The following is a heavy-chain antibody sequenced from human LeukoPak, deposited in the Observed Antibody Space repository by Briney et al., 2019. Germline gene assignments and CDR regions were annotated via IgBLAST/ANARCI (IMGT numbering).Heavy chain of an antibody. CDR3: ARDGTYYYGSGSYYNGYYYYYYYMDV. CDR1: GFTFGSYA. CDR2: ISYDGSNK. J-gene: IGHJ6*03. D-gene: IGHD3-10*01. V-gene: IGHV3-30*04. Sequence: GGSLRLSCAASGFTFGSYAMSWVRQAPGKGLEWVAVISYDGSNKYYADSVKGRFTISRDNSKNTLYLQMNSLRAEDTAVYYCARDGTYYYGSGSYYNGYYYYYYYMDVWGKGTTVTVSS.